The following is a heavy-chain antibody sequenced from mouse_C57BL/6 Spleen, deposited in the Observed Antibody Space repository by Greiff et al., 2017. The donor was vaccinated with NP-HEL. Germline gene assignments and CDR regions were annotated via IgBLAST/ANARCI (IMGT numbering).Heavy chain of an antibody. D-gene: IGHD1-1*01. J-gene: IGHJ3*01. CDR1: GYTFTSYW. CDR2: IDPSDSYT. V-gene: IGHV1-69*01. CDR3: ASGTSSPFAY. Sequence: QVQLQQPGAELVMPGASVKLSCKASGYTFTSYWMHWVKQRPRQGLEWIGEIDPSDSYTNYNQKFKGKSTLTVDKSSSTAYMQLSSLTSEDSAVYYCASGTSSPFAYWGQGTLVTVSA.